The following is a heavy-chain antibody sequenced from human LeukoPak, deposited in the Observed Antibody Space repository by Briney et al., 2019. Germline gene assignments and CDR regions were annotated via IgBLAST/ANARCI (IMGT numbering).Heavy chain of an antibody. CDR2: ISGSGGST. J-gene: IGHJ5*02. D-gene: IGHD3-22*01. V-gene: IGHV3-23*01. Sequence: GGSLRLSCATSGFTFSSYAMSWVRQAPGKGLEWVSAISGSGGSTYYADSVKGRFTISRDNSKNTLYLQMNSLRAEDTAVYYCAKDLAFYDSSGYYWEWSDPWGQGTLVTVSS. CDR3: AKDLAFYDSSGYYWEWSDP. CDR1: GFTFSSYA.